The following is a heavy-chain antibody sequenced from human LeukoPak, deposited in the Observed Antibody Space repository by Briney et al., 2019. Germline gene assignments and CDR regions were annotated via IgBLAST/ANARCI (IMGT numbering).Heavy chain of an antibody. CDR1: GFTFSNAW. CDR2: IKSKTDGETT. CDR3: TTRITGTTSIPEY. J-gene: IGHJ1*01. V-gene: IGHV3-15*01. Sequence: GGSLRLSYAASGFTFSNAWMSWVRQAPGKGLEWVIHIKSKTDGETTEYAAPVKGRYTISRDNSKNTLYLQMNNLKTEDPAVYYCTTRITGTTSIPEYWGHGRLVTVSS. D-gene: IGHD1-7*01.